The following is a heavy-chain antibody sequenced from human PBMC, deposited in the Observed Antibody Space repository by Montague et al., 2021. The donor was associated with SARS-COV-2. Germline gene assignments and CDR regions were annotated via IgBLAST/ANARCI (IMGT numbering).Heavy chain of an antibody. Sequence: ETLSLTCAVYGGSFSGYYWNWIRRPPGKGLEWIGEINHGGSTNYNPSLKSRVTISVDTSNNQFSLKLTSVTAADTAVYYCARGPTNNIGMVATRLDYWGQGTLVTVSS. J-gene: IGHJ4*02. D-gene: IGHD5-12*01. CDR1: GGSFSGYY. V-gene: IGHV4-34*01. CDR3: ARGPTNNIGMVATRLDY. CDR2: INHGGST.